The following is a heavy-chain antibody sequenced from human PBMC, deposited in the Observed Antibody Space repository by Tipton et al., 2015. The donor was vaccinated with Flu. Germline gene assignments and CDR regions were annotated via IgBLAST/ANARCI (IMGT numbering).Heavy chain of an antibody. V-gene: IGHV4-34*01. J-gene: IGHJ4*02. Sequence: TLSLTCVVYGGSFSGDYCSWIRQPPGKGLEWIGEVNHSGSTNYNPSLKSRVTISVDTSKNQFSLKLDSVTAADTAVYYCARLVGKYFPSWVDYWGQGSLVTVSS. CDR3: ARLVGKYFPSWVDY. D-gene: IGHD1-1*01. CDR2: VNHSGST. CDR1: GGSFSGDY.